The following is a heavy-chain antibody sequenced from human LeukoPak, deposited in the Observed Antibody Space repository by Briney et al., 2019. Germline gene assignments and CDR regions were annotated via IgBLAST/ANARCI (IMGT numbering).Heavy chain of an antibody. Sequence: ASVKVSCKASGYTFTSYDINWVRQATGQGLEWMGWMNPNSGNTGYAQKFQGRVTMTRNTSISTAYMELSSLRSEDTAVYYCARGGLKYYDYVWGSYRYYYFDYWGRGTLVTVSS. J-gene: IGHJ4*02. CDR2: MNPNSGNT. CDR1: GYTFTSYD. D-gene: IGHD3-16*02. CDR3: ARGGLKYYDYVWGSYRYYYFDY. V-gene: IGHV1-8*01.